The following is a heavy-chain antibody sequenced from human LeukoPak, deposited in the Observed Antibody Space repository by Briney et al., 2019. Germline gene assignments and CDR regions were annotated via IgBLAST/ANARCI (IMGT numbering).Heavy chain of an antibody. CDR1: GYSINNGYY. V-gene: IGHV4-38-2*02. D-gene: IGHD2-8*01. J-gene: IGHJ3*02. CDR3: AGQWTIFDGFDI. CDR2: IFHTGST. Sequence: SETLSLTCTVSGYSINNGYYWGWIRQPPGKGLEWIGNIFHTGSTHYNPSLKSRLTISLDTSNNQFSLKLSSVTAADMAMYYCAGQWTIFDGFDIWGQGAMVTVSS.